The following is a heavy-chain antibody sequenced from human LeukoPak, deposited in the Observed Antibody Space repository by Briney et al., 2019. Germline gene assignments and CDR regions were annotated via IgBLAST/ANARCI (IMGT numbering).Heavy chain of an antibody. Sequence: SQTLSLTCAVSGVSISSGGYSWSWIRQPPGKGLEWIGYIYHSGSTYYNPSLKSRVTISVDRSKNQFSLKLSSVTAADTAVYYCARGGDYCSSTSCYGGYYGMDVWGQGTTVTVSS. CDR3: ARGGDYCSSTSCYGGYYGMDV. CDR1: GVSISSGGYS. D-gene: IGHD2-2*01. CDR2: IYHSGST. V-gene: IGHV4-30-2*01. J-gene: IGHJ6*02.